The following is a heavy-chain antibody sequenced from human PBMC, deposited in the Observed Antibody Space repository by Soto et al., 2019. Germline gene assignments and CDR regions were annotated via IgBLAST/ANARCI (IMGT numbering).Heavy chain of an antibody. Sequence: QVQLVQSGAEVKKPGASVKVSCKASGYTFTSHDINWMRQTTGQGLEWMGWMNPNSGHTNSAQKFQGRVTMTRDTSINTAYMELTNRRSEDTPIYYGASDMSPTWGQEPRVTVSS. V-gene: IGHV1-8*01. CDR2: MNPNSGHT. J-gene: IGHJ5*02. CDR3: ASDMSPT. CDR1: GYTFTSHD. D-gene: IGHD3-9*01.